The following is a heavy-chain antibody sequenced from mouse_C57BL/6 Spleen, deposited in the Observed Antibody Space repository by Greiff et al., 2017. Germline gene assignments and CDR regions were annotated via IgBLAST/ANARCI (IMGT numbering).Heavy chain of an antibody. Sequence: VQLQQPGAELVMPGASVKLSCKASGYTFTSYWMHWVKQRPGQGLEWIGEIDPSDSYTNYNQKFKGKSTLTVYKSSSTAYMQLSSLTSEDSAVYYCARRYGSGAMDYWGQGTSVTVSS. CDR1: GYTFTSYW. V-gene: IGHV1-69*01. CDR2: IDPSDSYT. J-gene: IGHJ4*01. CDR3: ARRYGSGAMDY. D-gene: IGHD1-1*01.